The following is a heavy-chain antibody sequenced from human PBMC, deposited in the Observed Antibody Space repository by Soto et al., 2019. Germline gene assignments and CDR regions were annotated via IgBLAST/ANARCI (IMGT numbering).Heavy chain of an antibody. V-gene: IGHV3-7*01. Sequence: XGSLRLSCAAAGFTFSSYWMSWVRQAPGKGLEWVANIKQDGSEKYYVDSVRGRFTISRDNAKNSLYLQMNSLRAEDTAVYYCARALSNRYFDYWGQGPLVTVSS. J-gene: IGHJ4*02. D-gene: IGHD2-2*01. CDR1: GFTFSSYW. CDR2: IKQDGSEK. CDR3: ARALSNRYFDY.